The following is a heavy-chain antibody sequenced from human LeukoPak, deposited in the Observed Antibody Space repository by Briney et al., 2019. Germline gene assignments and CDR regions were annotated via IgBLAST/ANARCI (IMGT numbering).Heavy chain of an antibody. CDR1: GGSFXGYY. J-gene: IGHJ4*02. Sequence: TLSLTCAVYGGSFXGYYWSWIRQPPGKGLEWIGEINHSGSTNYNPSLKSRVTISVDTSKNQFSLKLSSVTAADTAVYYCAGRDIVVVPAAIPFDYWGQGTLVTVSS. CDR3: AGRDIVVVPAAIPFDY. CDR2: INHSGST. V-gene: IGHV4-34*01. D-gene: IGHD2-2*01.